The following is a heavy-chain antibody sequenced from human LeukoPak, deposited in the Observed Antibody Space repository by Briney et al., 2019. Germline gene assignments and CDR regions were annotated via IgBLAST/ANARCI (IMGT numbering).Heavy chain of an antibody. CDR2: ISVYNGDT. CDR3: ARTRANYGDHNDN. V-gene: IGHV1-18*01. J-gene: IGHJ4*02. Sequence: GASVKVSCKASGYSFPSYGISWMRQAPGQGLEWMGWISVYNGDTNYAQKLQGRVTMTTDTSTTTAYTELRSLRSDDTAVYYCARTRANYGDHNDNWGQGSLVTVSS. D-gene: IGHD4-17*01. CDR1: GYSFPSYG.